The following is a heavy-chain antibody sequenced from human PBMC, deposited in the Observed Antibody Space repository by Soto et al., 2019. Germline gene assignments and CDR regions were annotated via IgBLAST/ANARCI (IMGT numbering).Heavy chain of an antibody. J-gene: IGHJ5*02. CDR3: ASVCSLPAAISGGWFDP. CDR2: IIPIFGTA. CDR1: GGTFSSYA. V-gene: IGHV1-69*01. Sequence: QVQLVQSGAEVKKPGSSVKVSCKASGGTFSSYAISWVRQAPGQGLEWMGGIIPIFGTANYAQKFQGRVTITADESTSTAYMELSSLRSEDTAVYYCASVCSLPAAISGGWFDPWGQGTLVTVSS. D-gene: IGHD2-2*01.